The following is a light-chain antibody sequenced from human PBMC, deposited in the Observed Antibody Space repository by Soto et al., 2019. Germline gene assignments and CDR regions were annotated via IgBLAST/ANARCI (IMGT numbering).Light chain of an antibody. CDR2: AAS. V-gene: IGKV1-6*01. Sequence: AIQLTQSPSSLSASVGDRVTITCRASQGIRNDLGWYQQKPGKAPKLLIYAASSLQSGVPSRFSGSASGTDFTLTISSLQPEDFATYYCVQDYSYPWTFGQGTKVEIK. CDR1: QGIRND. J-gene: IGKJ1*01. CDR3: VQDYSYPWT.